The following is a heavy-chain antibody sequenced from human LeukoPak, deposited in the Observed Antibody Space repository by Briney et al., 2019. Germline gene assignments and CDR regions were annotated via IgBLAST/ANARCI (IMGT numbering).Heavy chain of an antibody. J-gene: IGHJ4*02. Sequence: GGSLRLSCAASGFTFSSYGMHWVRQAPGKGLEWVAVISYDGSNKYYADSVKGRFTISRDNSKNTLYLQMNSLRDEDTAVYYCGRLRPGYYFDYWGQGTLVTVSS. CDR2: ISYDGSNK. D-gene: IGHD6-25*01. CDR1: GFTFSSYG. V-gene: IGHV3-30*03. CDR3: GRLRPGYYFDY.